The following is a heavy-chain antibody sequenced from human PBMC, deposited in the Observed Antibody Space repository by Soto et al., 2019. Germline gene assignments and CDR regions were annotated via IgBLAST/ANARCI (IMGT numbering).Heavy chain of an antibody. V-gene: IGHV1-69*04. CDR1: GGTFSSYT. D-gene: IGHD3-9*01. Sequence: SVKVSCKASGGTFSSYTISWVRQAPGQGLEWMGRIIPILGIANYAQKFQGRVTITADKSTSTAYMELSSLRSEDTAVYYCAREFSCYYDSCSVGSMDIWGQGTMVTVSS. CDR2: IIPILGIA. CDR3: AREFSCYYDSCSVGSMDI. J-gene: IGHJ3*02.